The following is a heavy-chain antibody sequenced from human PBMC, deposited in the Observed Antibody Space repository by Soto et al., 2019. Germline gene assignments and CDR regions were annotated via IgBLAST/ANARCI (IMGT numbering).Heavy chain of an antibody. J-gene: IGHJ4*02. V-gene: IGHV3-23*01. D-gene: IGHD2-21*02. CDR1: GFTFSSYA. CDR2: ISGSGGST. Sequence: PGGSLRLSCAASGFTFSSYAMSWVRQAPGKGLEWVSAISGSGGSTYYADSVKGRFTISRDNSKNTLYLQMNSLRAEDTAVFYCAKDHINCGGDCYSASLFDYWGQGT. CDR3: AKDHINCGGDCYSASLFDY.